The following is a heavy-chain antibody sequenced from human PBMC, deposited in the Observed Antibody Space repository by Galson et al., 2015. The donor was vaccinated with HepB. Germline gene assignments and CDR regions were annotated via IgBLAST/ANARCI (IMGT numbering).Heavy chain of an antibody. CDR2: IDWDDDK. CDR3: ARIPSVSDYGDHEDAFDI. J-gene: IGHJ3*02. CDR1: GFSLSTSGMC. Sequence: PALVKPTQTLTLTCTFSGFSLSTSGMCVSWIRQPPGKALEWLARIDWDDDKYYSTSLKTRLTISKDTSKNQVVLTMTNMDPVDTATYYCARIPSVSDYGDHEDAFDIWGQGTMVTVSS. D-gene: IGHD4-17*01. V-gene: IGHV2-70*11.